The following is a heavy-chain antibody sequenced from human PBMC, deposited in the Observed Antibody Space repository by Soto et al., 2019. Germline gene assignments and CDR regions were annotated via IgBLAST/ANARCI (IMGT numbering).Heavy chain of an antibody. CDR3: ARLDLRDFVGPGWFDP. D-gene: IGHD3-3*01. V-gene: IGHV4-39*01. CDR1: GGSISSSSYY. Sequence: SETLSLTCTVSGGSISSSSYYWGWIRQPPGKGLEWIGSIYYSGSTYYNPSLKSRVTISVDTSKNQFSLKLSSVTAADTAVYYCARLDLRDFVGPGWFDPWGQGTLVTVSS. CDR2: IYYSGST. J-gene: IGHJ5*02.